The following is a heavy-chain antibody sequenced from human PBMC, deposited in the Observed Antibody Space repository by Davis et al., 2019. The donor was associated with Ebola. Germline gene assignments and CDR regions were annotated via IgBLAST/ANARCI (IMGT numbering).Heavy chain of an antibody. CDR2: ISAYNGNT. V-gene: IGHV1-18*01. Sequence: AASVKVSCKASGYTFTSYGISWVRQAPGQGLEWMGWISAYNGNTNYAQKFQGRVTITADESTSTAYMELSSLRSEDTAVYYCARVGTMTGDYYYGMDVWGKGTTVTVSS. CDR1: GYTFTSYG. CDR3: ARVGTMTGDYYYGMDV. D-gene: IGHD3-10*02. J-gene: IGHJ6*04.